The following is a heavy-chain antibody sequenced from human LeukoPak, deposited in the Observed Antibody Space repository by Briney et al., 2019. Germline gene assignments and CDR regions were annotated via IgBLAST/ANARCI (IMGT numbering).Heavy chain of an antibody. CDR2: ISGSGGST. CDR3: ATEVSYGSGSPPYFDY. CDR1: GFTFSSYA. V-gene: IGHV3-23*01. D-gene: IGHD3-10*01. J-gene: IGHJ4*02. Sequence: PGGSLRLPCAASGFTFSSYAMSWVRQAPGKGLEWVSAISGSGGSTYYADSVKGRFTISRDNSKNTLYLQMNSLRAEDTAVYYCATEVSYGSGSPPYFDYWGQGTLVTVSS.